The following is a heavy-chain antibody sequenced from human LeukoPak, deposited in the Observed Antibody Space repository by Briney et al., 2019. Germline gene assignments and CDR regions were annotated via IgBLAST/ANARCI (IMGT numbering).Heavy chain of an antibody. J-gene: IGHJ5*02. CDR1: GFTFSSYW. CDR2: INSDGSST. V-gene: IGHV3-74*01. CDR3: ARSGTTEGYNWFDP. Sequence: GGSLRLSCAASGFTFSSYWMHWVRQAPGKGLVWVSRINSDGSSTSYADSVKVRFTISRDNAKNTLYLQMNSLRAEDTAVYYCARSGTTEGYNWFDPWGQGTLVTVSS. D-gene: IGHD1-14*01.